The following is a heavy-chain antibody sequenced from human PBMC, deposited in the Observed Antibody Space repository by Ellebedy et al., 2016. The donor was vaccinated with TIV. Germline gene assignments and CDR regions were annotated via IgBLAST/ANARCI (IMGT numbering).Heavy chain of an antibody. Sequence: MPGGSLRLSCTVSGDSINGYYWSWIRQQPGKGLEYIGHFYYIGTTNYNPSLKSRITISVDTSKNQVSLKLRSLTAADTAVYFCARQGPYDFDLDYWGQGILVTVSS. CDR1: GDSINGYY. V-gene: IGHV4-59*08. CDR3: ARQGPYDFDLDY. J-gene: IGHJ4*02. D-gene: IGHD3-3*01. CDR2: FYYIGTT.